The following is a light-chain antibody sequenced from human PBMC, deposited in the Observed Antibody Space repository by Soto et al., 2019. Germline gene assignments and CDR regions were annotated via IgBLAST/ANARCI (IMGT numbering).Light chain of an antibody. J-gene: IGKJ1*01. V-gene: IGKV3-20*01. CDR1: QSFTTSP. CDR2: GAS. Sequence: ILLTQSPCTLALSPGERATLFCRASQSFTTSPLAWYQQKPGQAPRVLIFGASSRATGIPDRFSGSGSGTDFTLTISRLEPEDSALYYCQQYASSPRTFGQGTKVDIK. CDR3: QQYASSPRT.